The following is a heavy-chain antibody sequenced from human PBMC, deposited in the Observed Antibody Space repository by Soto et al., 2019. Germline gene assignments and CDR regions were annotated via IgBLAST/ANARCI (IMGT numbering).Heavy chain of an antibody. CDR2: IYSGGST. CDR3: ARDLMRTVTFYDAFDS. J-gene: IGHJ3*02. V-gene: IGHV3-66*01. D-gene: IGHD4-17*01. Sequence: PGGSLRLSCAASGFTVSSNYMSWVRQAPGKGLEWVSVIYSGGSTYYADSVKGRFTISRDNSKNTLYLQMNSLRAEDTAVYYCARDLMRTVTFYDAFDSWGQGTMVTVSS. CDR1: GFTVSSNY.